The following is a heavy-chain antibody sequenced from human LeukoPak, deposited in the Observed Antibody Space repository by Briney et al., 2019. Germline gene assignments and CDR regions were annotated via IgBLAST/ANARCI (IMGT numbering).Heavy chain of an antibody. Sequence: GGSLRLSCAASGFTVSSNYMSWVRQAPGKGLEWVSVIYSGGSTYYADSVKGRFTISRDNSKNTLYLQMNSLRAEDMAVYCCAREKRDYCSGGSCYSYLDYWGQGALVTVSS. CDR1: GFTVSSNY. D-gene: IGHD2-15*01. CDR2: IYSGGST. J-gene: IGHJ4*02. CDR3: AREKRDYCSGGSCYSYLDY. V-gene: IGHV3-66*02.